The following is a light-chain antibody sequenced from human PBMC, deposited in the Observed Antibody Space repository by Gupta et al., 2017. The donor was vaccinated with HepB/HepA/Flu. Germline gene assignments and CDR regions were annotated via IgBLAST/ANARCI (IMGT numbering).Light chain of an antibody. Sequence: QSALTQPASVSGSPGQSITISCTGTSSDVGSYNYVSWYQQHPGKAPKLMIFDVSYRPSGVYNRFSGSKSGNTASLTSSGLQAEDEADYYCSSYTSISTLDVVFAGGTKLTVL. J-gene: IGLJ2*01. CDR1: SSDVGSYNY. V-gene: IGLV2-14*03. CDR3: SSYTSISTLDVV. CDR2: DVS.